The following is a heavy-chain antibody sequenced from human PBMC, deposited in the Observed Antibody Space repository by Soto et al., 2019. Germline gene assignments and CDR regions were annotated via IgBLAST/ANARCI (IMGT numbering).Heavy chain of an antibody. CDR3: ARDALSYCGGDCYSGWFDP. Sequence: QVQLVESGGGVVQPGRSLRLSCAASGFTFSSYGMHWVRQAPGKGLEWVAVIWYDGSNKYYADSVKGRFSISRDNSKNTLDLQRNSLRAEDTAVYYCARDALSYCGGDCYSGWFDPWGQGTLVTVSS. CDR1: GFTFSSYG. D-gene: IGHD2-21*02. CDR2: IWYDGSNK. V-gene: IGHV3-33*01. J-gene: IGHJ5*02.